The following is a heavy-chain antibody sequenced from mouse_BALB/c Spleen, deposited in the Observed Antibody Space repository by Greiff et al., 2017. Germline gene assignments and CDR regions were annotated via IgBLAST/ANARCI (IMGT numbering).Heavy chain of an antibody. CDR1: GFTFSSFG. J-gene: IGHJ4*01. D-gene: IGHD2-4*01. Sequence: EVKLVESGGGLVQPGGSRKLSCAASGFTFSSFGMHWVRQAPEKGLEWVAYISSGSSTIYYADTVKGRFTISRDNPKNTLFLQMTSLRSEDTAMYDCARPYDYAVDYYAMDYWGQGTPVTVSS. CDR3: ARPYDYAVDYYAMDY. V-gene: IGHV5-17*02. CDR2: ISSGSSTI.